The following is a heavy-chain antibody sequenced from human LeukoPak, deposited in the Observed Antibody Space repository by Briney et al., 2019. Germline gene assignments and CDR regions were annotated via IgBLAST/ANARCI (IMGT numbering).Heavy chain of an antibody. V-gene: IGHV4-39*01. J-gene: IGHJ3*02. CDR3: ARPGGLVGAEKNAFDI. Sequence: SETLSLTCTVSGGSISSSSYYWGWIRQPPGTGLEWIGSIYYSGSTYYNPSLKSRVTISVDTSKNQFSLKLSSVTAADTAVYYCARPGGLVGAEKNAFDIWGQGTMVTVSS. CDR2: IYYSGST. D-gene: IGHD1-26*01. CDR1: GGSISSSSYY.